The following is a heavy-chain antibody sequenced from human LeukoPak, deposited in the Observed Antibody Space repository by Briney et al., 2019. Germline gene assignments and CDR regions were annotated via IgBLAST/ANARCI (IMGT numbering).Heavy chain of an antibody. J-gene: IGHJ4*02. CDR3: ARSRATVITHFDY. V-gene: IGHV3-21*01. CDR2: ISSSGSYI. Sequence: PGGSLRLSCAASGFTSSSYGMNWVRQAPGKGLEWVSSISSSGSYIYYADSVKGRFTISRDNAKNSLYLQMNSLRAEGTAVYYCARSRATVITHFDYWGQGTLVTVSS. D-gene: IGHD4-17*01. CDR1: GFTSSSYG.